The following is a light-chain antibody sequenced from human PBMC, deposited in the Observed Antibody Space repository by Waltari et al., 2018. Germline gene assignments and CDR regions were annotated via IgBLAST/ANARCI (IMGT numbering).Light chain of an antibody. J-gene: IGKJ4*01. Sequence: DIVLTQSPRSLAVTPGEPASAPCRSSQSLLHSNGANYLDWYLQKPGQSPQRLIYLGSNRASGVPDRFSGSGSGTDFTLKISRVETEDVGIYYCMQALEIPSFGGGTKVEIK. V-gene: IGKV2-28*01. CDR1: QSLLHSNGANY. CDR2: LGS. CDR3: MQALEIPS.